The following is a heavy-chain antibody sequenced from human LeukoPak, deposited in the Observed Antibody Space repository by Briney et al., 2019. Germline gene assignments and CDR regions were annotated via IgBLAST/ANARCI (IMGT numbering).Heavy chain of an antibody. CDR2: ISSSSSTV. V-gene: IGHV3-48*04. D-gene: IGHD6-13*01. CDR1: GFTFSSYS. Sequence: GGSLRLSCAASGFTFSSYSMNWVRQAPGKGLEGGSYISSSSSTVYYADSVKGRFTIPRDNAKNSLYLQMNSLRAEDTAVYYCARGGAAAARKRGVDYWGQGTLVTVSS. J-gene: IGHJ4*02. CDR3: ARGGAAAARKRGVDY.